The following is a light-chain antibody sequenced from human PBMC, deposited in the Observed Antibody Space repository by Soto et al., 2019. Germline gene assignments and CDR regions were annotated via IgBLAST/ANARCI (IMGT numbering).Light chain of an antibody. CDR2: AAS. J-gene: IGKJ5*01. CDR3: QQYGSSPIT. V-gene: IGKV3-20*01. Sequence: EIVLTQSPGTLSLSPGERATLSCRASQSVSGSYLAWYQQKPGQARRPLIYAASSRATGIPDRFSGSGSGTDFTLTISRLESEDFAVYYCQQYGSSPITFGQGTRLEIK. CDR1: QSVSGSY.